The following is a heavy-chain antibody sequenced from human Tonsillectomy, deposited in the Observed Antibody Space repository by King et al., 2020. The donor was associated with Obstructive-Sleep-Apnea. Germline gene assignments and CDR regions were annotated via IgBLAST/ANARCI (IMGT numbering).Heavy chain of an antibody. Sequence: QLVQSGGGVVQPGRSLRLSCAASGFTFSNFGMHWVRQAPGKGLGWVAFIWHDGSNKYYGDSEKGRFTLSRDNSKNTLFLQMNSLRAEDTAVYYCAKDRHNYDILTGYDYWGQGTLVTVSS. D-gene: IGHD3-9*01. CDR3: AKDRHNYDILTGYDY. V-gene: IGHV3-33*06. J-gene: IGHJ4*02. CDR1: GFTFSNFG. CDR2: IWHDGSNK.